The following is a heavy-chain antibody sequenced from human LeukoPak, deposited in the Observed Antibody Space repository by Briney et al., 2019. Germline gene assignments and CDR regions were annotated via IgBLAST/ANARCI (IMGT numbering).Heavy chain of an antibody. CDR1: GFTFGVYG. Sequence: GGSLRLSRTASGFTFGVYGMSWVRQAPGKGLEWVGFIRSKAYGGTTEYAASVKGRFTISKDDSKSIAYLQMNSLKTEDTAVYYRGCSTGYYSDYFDYWGQGTLVTVSS. V-gene: IGHV3-49*04. CDR2: IRSKAYGGTT. D-gene: IGHD3-22*01. J-gene: IGHJ4*02. CDR3: GCSTGYYSDYFDY.